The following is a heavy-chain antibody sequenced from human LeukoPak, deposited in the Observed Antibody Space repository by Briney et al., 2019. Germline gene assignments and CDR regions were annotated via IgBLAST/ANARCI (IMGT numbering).Heavy chain of an antibody. CDR1: GYRFTSYW. CDR3: ARTMVRGVITSSFDF. Sequence: GESLQISCKGSGYRFTSYWIGWVRQMPGKGLEWMGIIYPSDSDTRYSPSFQGQVTISADKSISTAYLQWSSLKASDTAMYYCARTMVRGVITSSFDFWGQGTLVTVSS. CDR2: IYPSDSDT. D-gene: IGHD3-10*01. V-gene: IGHV5-51*01. J-gene: IGHJ4*02.